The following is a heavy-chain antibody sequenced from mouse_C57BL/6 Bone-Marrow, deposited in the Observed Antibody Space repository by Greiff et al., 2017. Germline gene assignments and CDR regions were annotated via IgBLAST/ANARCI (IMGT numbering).Heavy chain of an antibody. D-gene: IGHD1-1*01. CDR3: ARRVYGSGFAY. J-gene: IGHJ3*01. CDR2: IYPGSGNT. V-gene: IGHV1-76*01. Sequence: QVQLQQSGAELVRPVASVKLSCKASGYTFTDYYINWVKQRPGQGLEWIARIYPGSGNTYYNEKFKGKATLTAEKSSSTAYMQLSSLTSEDSAVYFCARRVYGSGFAYWGQGTLVTVSA. CDR1: GYTFTDYY.